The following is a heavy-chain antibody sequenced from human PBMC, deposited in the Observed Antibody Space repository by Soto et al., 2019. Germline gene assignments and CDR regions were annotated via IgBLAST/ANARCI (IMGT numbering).Heavy chain of an antibody. Sequence: GASVKVSCKASGYTFTSYGISWVRQAPGQGLEWMGWISAYNGNTNYAQKLQGRVTMTTDTSTSTAYMELRSLRSDDTAVYYCALGYCSGGSCYSPLPYWGQGTQVTVSS. CDR1: GYTFTSYG. D-gene: IGHD2-15*01. J-gene: IGHJ4*02. V-gene: IGHV1-18*01. CDR3: ALGYCSGGSCYSPLPY. CDR2: ISAYNGNT.